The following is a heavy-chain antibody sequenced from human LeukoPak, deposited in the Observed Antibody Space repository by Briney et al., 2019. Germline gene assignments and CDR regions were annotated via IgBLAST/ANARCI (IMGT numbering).Heavy chain of an antibody. CDR2: IYYSGST. Sequence: SETLSLTCTVSGGSISSGGYSWSWIRQHPGKGLEWIGYIYYSGSTYYNPSLKSRVTISVDTSKNQFSLKLSSVTAADTAVYYCARSDDSSGYYPPGPFDIWGQGTMVTVSS. CDR3: ARSDDSSGYYPPGPFDI. CDR1: GGSISSGGYS. J-gene: IGHJ3*02. D-gene: IGHD3-22*01. V-gene: IGHV4-31*03.